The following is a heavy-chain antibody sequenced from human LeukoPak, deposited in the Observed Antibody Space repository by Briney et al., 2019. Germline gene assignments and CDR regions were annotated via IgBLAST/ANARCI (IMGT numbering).Heavy chain of an antibody. D-gene: IGHD2-2*01. V-gene: IGHV3-23*01. CDR1: GFTFSSYA. Sequence: PGGSLRLSCVGSGFTFSSYAMSWARQAPGKVLEWVSAITGSAGGTYYADSVEGRFTISRDNSKNTLYLQINSLRAEDMALYYCAKSSDGSTSFDQWGQGTLVTVSS. CDR3: AKSSDGSTSFDQ. J-gene: IGHJ4*02. CDR2: ITGSAGGT.